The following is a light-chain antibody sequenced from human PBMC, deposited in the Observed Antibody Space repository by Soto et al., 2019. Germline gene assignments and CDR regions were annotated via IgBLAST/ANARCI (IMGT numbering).Light chain of an antibody. CDR3: QHYNDWLRT. CDR1: QSVSSN. V-gene: IGKV3-15*01. Sequence: EIVMTRSPATLSVSPGERATLSCRASQSVSSNLAWYQQKPGQAPRLLIYGASTRATGIPARFSGSGSGTEFTLTISSLQSEDFAVYYCQHYNDWLRTFGQGTKVEIK. J-gene: IGKJ1*01. CDR2: GAS.